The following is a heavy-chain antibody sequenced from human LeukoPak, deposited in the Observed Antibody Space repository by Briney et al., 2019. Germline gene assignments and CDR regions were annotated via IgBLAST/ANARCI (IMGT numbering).Heavy chain of an antibody. V-gene: IGHV1-46*02. CDR2: INPSGGST. J-gene: IGHJ4*02. Sequence: ASVKVSCKPSGYTFNRYYIHWVRQAPGQGLEWMGIINPSGGSTSHAQKFQGRVTMTRDMSTSTVYLELSSLRSEDTAVYYCARDRIASAGLGDYWGQGTLVTVSS. D-gene: IGHD6-13*01. CDR3: ARDRIASAGLGDY. CDR1: GYTFNRYY.